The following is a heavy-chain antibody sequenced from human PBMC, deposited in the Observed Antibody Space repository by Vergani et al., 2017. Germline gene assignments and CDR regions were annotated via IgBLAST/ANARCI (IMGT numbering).Heavy chain of an antibody. J-gene: IGHJ4*02. CDR1: GFTFSSYA. CDR3: ARLEIHFDY. CDR2: ISYDGSNK. V-gene: IGHV3-30-3*01. Sequence: QVQLVESGGGVVQPGRSLRLSCAASGFTFSSYAMHWVHQAPGKGLEWVAVISYDGSNKYYADSVKGRFTISRDNSKNTLYLQMNSLRAEDTAVYYCARLEIHFDYWGQGTLVTVSS.